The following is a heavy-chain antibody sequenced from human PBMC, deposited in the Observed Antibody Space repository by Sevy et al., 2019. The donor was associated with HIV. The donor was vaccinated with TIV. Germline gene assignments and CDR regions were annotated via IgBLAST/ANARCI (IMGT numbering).Heavy chain of an antibody. CDR3: AKDGEWEPRSGHGAFDI. CDR1: GFTFSSYG. J-gene: IGHJ3*02. Sequence: GGSLRLSCAASGFTFSSYGMHWVRQAPGKGLEWVAVISYDGSNKYYADSVKGRFTISRDNSKNTLYLQMNGLRAEDTAVYYCAKDGEWEPRSGHGAFDIWGQGTMVTVSS. CDR2: ISYDGSNK. D-gene: IGHD1-26*01. V-gene: IGHV3-30*18.